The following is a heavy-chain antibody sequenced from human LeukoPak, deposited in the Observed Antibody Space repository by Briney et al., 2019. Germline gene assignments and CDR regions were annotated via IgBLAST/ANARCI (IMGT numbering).Heavy chain of an antibody. D-gene: IGHD2-21*01. CDR3: ATSVI. J-gene: IGHJ4*02. CDR2: IISSSSSM. Sequence: GGSLRLSCAASGFTFSSFNMNWVRQAPGKGLEWVSYIISSSSSMYYADSARGRFTISRDNAKNSLYLQMNSLRDEDTAVYYCATSVIRGQGTLVTVSS. CDR1: GFTFSSFN. V-gene: IGHV3-48*02.